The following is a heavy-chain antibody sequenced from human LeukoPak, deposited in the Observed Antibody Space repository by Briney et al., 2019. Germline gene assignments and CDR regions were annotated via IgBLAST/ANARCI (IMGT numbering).Heavy chain of an antibody. D-gene: IGHD3-16*01. Sequence: GGSLRLSCAASGFTFSSYWMHWVRHAPGKGPVWVSRINSDGSSTSYADPVKGRFTTSRDNAKNTLYLQMNSLRAEDTAVYYCAKDGQGLPHDPFDYWGQGTLVTVSS. V-gene: IGHV3-74*01. J-gene: IGHJ4*02. CDR1: GFTFSSYW. CDR3: AKDGQGLPHDPFDY. CDR2: INSDGSST.